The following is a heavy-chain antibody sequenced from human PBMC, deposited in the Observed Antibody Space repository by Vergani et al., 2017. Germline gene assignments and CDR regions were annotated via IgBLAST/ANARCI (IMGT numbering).Heavy chain of an antibody. D-gene: IGHD3-22*01. CDR3: AKDPYYYDSSGQSFDY. CDR2: ISGSGGST. Sequence: EVQLVESGGGLVQPGGSLRLSCAASGFTFSRYAMSWVRQAPGKGLEWVSAISGSGGSTYYADSVKGRFTISRDNSKNTLYLQMNSLRAEDTAVYYCAKDPYYYDSSGQSFDYWGQGTLVTVSS. J-gene: IGHJ4*02. V-gene: IGHV3-23*04. CDR1: GFTFSRYA.